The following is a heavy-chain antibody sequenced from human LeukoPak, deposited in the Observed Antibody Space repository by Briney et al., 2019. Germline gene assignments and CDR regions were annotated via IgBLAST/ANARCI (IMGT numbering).Heavy chain of an antibody. Sequence: SETLSLTCTVSGGSVSSYYWSWIRQPPGKGLEWIGYIYYSGSTNYNPSLKSRVTISVDTSKNQFSLKLSSVTAADTAVYYCARGVSSSFFDYWGQGTLVTVSS. D-gene: IGHD6-6*01. CDR2: IYYSGST. CDR3: ARGVSSSFFDY. J-gene: IGHJ4*02. V-gene: IGHV4-59*02. CDR1: GGSVSSYY.